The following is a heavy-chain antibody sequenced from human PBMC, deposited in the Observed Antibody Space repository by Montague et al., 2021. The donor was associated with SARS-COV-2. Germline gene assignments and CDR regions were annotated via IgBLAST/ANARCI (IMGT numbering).Heavy chain of an antibody. V-gene: IGHV4-34*01. Sequence: SETLFLTCAVYGGSFGDDHWSWIRQPPGKGLEWIGDIKQSGRTNYNPSLKSRVTISVDTSKNQFSLKLTSVTAADTAVYFCARGHLSVSMIVVVFTSASYYFDYWGQGAQVTVSS. CDR2: IKQSGRT. CDR3: ARGHLSVSMIVVVFTSASYYFDY. J-gene: IGHJ4*02. CDR1: GGSFGDDH. D-gene: IGHD3-22*01.